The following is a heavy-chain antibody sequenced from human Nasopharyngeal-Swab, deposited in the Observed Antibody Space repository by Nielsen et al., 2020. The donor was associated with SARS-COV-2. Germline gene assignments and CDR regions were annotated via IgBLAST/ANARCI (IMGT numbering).Heavy chain of an antibody. Sequence: GGSLRLSCAASGFTFSSHAMHWVRQAPGKGLEWVALISYDGDNKYYTDSVKGRFSISRENSKNTLYLQMNSLRAEDTAVYYCARDNGYCSGDACYLGGWLDPWGQGTLVTVSS. CDR3: ARDNGYCSGDACYLGGWLDP. V-gene: IGHV3-30-3*01. J-gene: IGHJ5*02. CDR2: ISYDGDNK. CDR1: GFTFSSHA. D-gene: IGHD2-15*01.